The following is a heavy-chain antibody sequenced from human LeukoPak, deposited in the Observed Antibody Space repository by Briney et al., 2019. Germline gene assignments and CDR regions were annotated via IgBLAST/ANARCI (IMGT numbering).Heavy chain of an antibody. Sequence: ASVKVSCKASGYTFTGYYMHWVRQAPGQGLEWMGWINPNSGGTNYAQKFQGRVTMTRDKSISTAYMELSRLRSDDTAVYYCARDRYDFWSGYVFDYWGQGTLVTVSS. J-gene: IGHJ4*02. CDR2: INPNSGGT. CDR3: ARDRYDFWSGYVFDY. D-gene: IGHD3-3*01. CDR1: GYTFTGYY. V-gene: IGHV1-2*02.